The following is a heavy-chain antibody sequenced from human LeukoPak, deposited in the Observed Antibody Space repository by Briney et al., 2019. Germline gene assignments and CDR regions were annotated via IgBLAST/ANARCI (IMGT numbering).Heavy chain of an antibody. CDR2: IKSKRDSGKT. J-gene: IGHJ4*02. CDR1: GFTFSDAW. Sequence: GGSLRLSCAASGFTFSDAWMYWVRQAPGKGLDCIGRIKSKRDSGKTNSAASVKDRFIISRDDSNDTLFLQMNILRTDDTAVYYCATDGASRLGCGAPPYYFDYWGQGSLVTVSS. D-gene: IGHD2-21*01. CDR3: ATDGASRLGCGAPPYYFDY. V-gene: IGHV3-15*01.